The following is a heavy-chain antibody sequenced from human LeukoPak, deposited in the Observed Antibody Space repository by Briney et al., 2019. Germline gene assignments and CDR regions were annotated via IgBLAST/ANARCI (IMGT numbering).Heavy chain of an antibody. CDR2: ISPSGGST. J-gene: IGHJ4*02. CDR1: GYTFTSYY. D-gene: IGHD5-18*01. CDR3: ARANVDTAMEN. V-gene: IGHV1-46*01. Sequence: GASVKVSCKASGYTFTSYYMHWVRQAPGQGLEWMGIISPSGGSTSYAQKFQGRVTMTRDMSTSTVYMELSSLRSEDTAVYYCARANVDTAMENWGQGTLVTVSS.